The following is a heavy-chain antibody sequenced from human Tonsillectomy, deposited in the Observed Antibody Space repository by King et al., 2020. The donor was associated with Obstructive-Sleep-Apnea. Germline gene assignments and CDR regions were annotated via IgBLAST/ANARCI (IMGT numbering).Heavy chain of an antibody. Sequence: VQLVESGGGLVQPGGSLRLSCAASGFTFSSYAMSWVRQPPGKGLEWVSLITYSGANTYYADSVKGRFTIARDNSKNTLYLHMNSLRAEDTAVYYCAKSSLHESWGSYFSLRLDYWGQGTLVTVSS. V-gene: IGHV3-23*04. CDR1: GFTFSSYA. D-gene: IGHD3-16*01. J-gene: IGHJ4*02. CDR3: AKSSLHESWGSYFSLRLDY. CDR2: ITYSGANT.